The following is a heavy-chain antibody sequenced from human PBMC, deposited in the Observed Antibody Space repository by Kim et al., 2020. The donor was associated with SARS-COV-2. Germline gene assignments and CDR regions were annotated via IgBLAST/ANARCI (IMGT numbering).Heavy chain of an antibody. CDR2: IKQDGNQK. CDR1: GFTFSSYW. CDR3: ARDGDLYSSGKDAFDM. D-gene: IGHD6-19*01. V-gene: IGHV3-7*01. J-gene: IGHJ3*02. Sequence: GGSLRLSCAASGFTFSSYWMTWVRQAPGKGLEWVANIKQDGNQKYYVDSVKGRFTISRDNAKNSSYLQMNSLRAEDTAVYYCARDGDLYSSGKDAFDMWG.